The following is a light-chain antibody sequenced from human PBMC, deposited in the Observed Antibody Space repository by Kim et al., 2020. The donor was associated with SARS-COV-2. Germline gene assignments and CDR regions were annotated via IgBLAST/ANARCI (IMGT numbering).Light chain of an antibody. Sequence: SSELTQDPAVSVALGQTVRLTCQGDSLRKCYATWYQQRPGQAPTLVLYGKYDRPSGIPDRFSGSASGNTASLTITGAQAADEGDYYCSSRDSSGDHVVFG. J-gene: IGLJ3*02. V-gene: IGLV3-19*01. CDR2: GKY. CDR1: SLRKCY. CDR3: SSRDSSGDHVV.